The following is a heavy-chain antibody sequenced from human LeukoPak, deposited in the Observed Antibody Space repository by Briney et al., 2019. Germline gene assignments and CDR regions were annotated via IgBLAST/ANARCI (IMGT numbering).Heavy chain of an antibody. CDR1: GGSISSYY. V-gene: IGHV4-59*01. Sequence: SETLSLTCTVSGGSISSYYWNWIRQPPGKGLEWIGHIYYSGSTNYNPSLKSRVTISVDTSKNQFSLRLTSVTAADTAVFYRAREWCSRTSCASDIWGQGTRVTVSS. D-gene: IGHD2-2*01. CDR3: AREWCSRTSCASDI. J-gene: IGHJ3*02. CDR2: IYYSGST.